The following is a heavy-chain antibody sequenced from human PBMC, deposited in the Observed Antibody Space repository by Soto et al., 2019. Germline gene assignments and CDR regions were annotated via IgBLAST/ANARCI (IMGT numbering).Heavy chain of an antibody. CDR3: ARDTAGGGGNKFGYFAMDV. J-gene: IGHJ6*02. CDR2: ISGNSDST. D-gene: IGHD3-10*01. V-gene: IGHV3-9*01. Sequence: PGGSLRLSCTASGFNFEDYAMHWVRQAPGKGLEWVSSISGNSDSTGYGDSVKGRFTIARDNAKNSLYLQMNSLRGEDTALYYCARDTAGGGGNKFGYFAMDVWGQGTTVTVSS. CDR1: GFNFEDYA.